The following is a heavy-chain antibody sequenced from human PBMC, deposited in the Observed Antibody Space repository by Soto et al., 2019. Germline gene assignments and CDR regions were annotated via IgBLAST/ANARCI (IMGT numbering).Heavy chain of an antibody. V-gene: IGHV3-7*05. D-gene: IGHD3-10*01. CDR3: ATDVFTGSSRVYLDAFDI. CDR1: GFTFGSSW. J-gene: IGHJ3*02. Sequence: EVQLVESGGGLVQPGGSLRLSCAASGFTFGSSWMTWVRQAPGKGLEWVANIKKDGSKISYLDSVRGRFTISRDNPNNSLSLEMTSLSAEATALSYCATDVFTGSSRVYLDAFDIWGQGTMVTVSS. CDR2: IKKDGSKI.